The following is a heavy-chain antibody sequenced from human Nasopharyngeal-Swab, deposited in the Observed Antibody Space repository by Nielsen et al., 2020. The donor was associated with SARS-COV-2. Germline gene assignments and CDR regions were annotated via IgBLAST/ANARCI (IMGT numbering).Heavy chain of an antibody. CDR2: ISSSSSYI. J-gene: IGHJ3*02. D-gene: IGHD3-16*02. CDR1: GFTFSSYS. CDR3: ARGYDYVWGSYPEGAFDI. V-gene: IGHV3-21*01. Sequence: GGSLRLSCAASGFTFSSYSINWVRQAPGKGLEWVSSISSSSSYIYYADSVKGRFTISRDNAKNSLYLQMNSLRAEDTAVYYCARGYDYVWGSYPEGAFDIWGQGTMVTVSS.